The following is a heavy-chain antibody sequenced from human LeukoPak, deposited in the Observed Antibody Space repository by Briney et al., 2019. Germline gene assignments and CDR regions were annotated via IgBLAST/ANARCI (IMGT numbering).Heavy chain of an antibody. CDR2: INPNSGGT. Sequence: GASVKVSCKASGYTFTSYAMHWVRQAPGQGLEWMGRINPNSGGTNYAQKFQGRVTMTRDTSISTAYMELSRLRSDDTAVYYCARDPLVVVAAADNWFDPWGQGTLVTVSS. D-gene: IGHD2-15*01. CDR3: ARDPLVVVAAADNWFDP. CDR1: GYTFTSYA. J-gene: IGHJ5*02. V-gene: IGHV1-2*06.